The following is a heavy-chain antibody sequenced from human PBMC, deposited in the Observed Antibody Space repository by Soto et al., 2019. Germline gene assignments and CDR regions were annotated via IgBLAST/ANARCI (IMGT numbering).Heavy chain of an antibody. CDR3: ARHGIDVWDYGMDV. V-gene: IGHV5-10-1*01. Sequence: GESQKISSKGSGYSFTSYWISWVRQMPGKGLEWMGRIDPSDSYTNYSPSFQGHVTISADKSISTAYLQWSSLKASDTAMYYCARHGIDVWDYGMDVWGQGTTVTVSS. J-gene: IGHJ6*02. CDR1: GYSFTSYW. CDR2: IDPSDSYT. D-gene: IGHD1-20*01.